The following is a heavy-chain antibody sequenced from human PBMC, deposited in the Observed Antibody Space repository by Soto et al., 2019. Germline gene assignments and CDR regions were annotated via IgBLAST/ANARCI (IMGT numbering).Heavy chain of an antibody. V-gene: IGHV3-74*03. CDR2: IKTDGSST. Sequence: VGSLRLSCAASGFTFSSYWMHWVRQAPGKGLVWVSRIKTDGSSTTYADSVKGRFTISRDNAKNTLYLQMNSLRAEDTAVYYCVRDLGIGGLADYWGQGTLVTVSS. CDR1: GFTFSSYW. J-gene: IGHJ4*02. D-gene: IGHD2-15*01. CDR3: VRDLGIGGLADY.